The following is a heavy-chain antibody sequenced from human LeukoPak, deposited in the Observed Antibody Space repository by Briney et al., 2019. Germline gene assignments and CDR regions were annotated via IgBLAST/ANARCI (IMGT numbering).Heavy chain of an antibody. CDR3: AKDSSGVYPSAFDI. Sequence: QPGGSLRLSCAASGFTFSSYAMNWVRQAPGKGLEWVSSISYSGGSTNYADSVKARFTISRDNSKNTLSLQMNSLRAEDTAVYYCAKDSSGVYPSAFDIWGQGTIVTVSS. V-gene: IGHV3-23*01. CDR1: GFTFSSYA. D-gene: IGHD1-26*01. CDR2: ISYSGGST. J-gene: IGHJ3*02.